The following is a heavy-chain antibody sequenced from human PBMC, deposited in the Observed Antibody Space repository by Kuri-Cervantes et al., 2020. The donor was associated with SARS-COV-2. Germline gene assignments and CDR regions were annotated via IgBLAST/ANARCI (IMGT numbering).Heavy chain of an antibody. CDR1: GFTFSSYA. J-gene: IGHJ3*02. V-gene: IGHV3-7*03. CDR2: IKQDGSEK. Sequence: GGSLRLSCAASGFTFSSYAMSWVRQAPGKGLEWMANIKQDGSEKYYVDSVKGRFTISRDNAKNSLYLQMNSLRAEDTAVYYCAKEGGSSPATGAFDIWGQGTMVTVSS. D-gene: IGHD6-6*01. CDR3: AKEGGSSPATGAFDI.